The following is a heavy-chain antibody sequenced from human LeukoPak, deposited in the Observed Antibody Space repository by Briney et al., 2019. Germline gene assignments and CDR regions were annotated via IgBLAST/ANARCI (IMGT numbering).Heavy chain of an antibody. Sequence: ASVKVSCKVSGYTLTELSMHWVRQAPGKGLEWMGGFDPEDGETIYAQKFQGRVTMTEDTSTDTAYMELSSLRSEDTAVYYCATHAEWVRGVIDIRLDYWGQGTLVTVSS. CDR2: FDPEDGET. J-gene: IGHJ4*02. CDR3: ATHAEWVRGVIDIRLDY. CDR1: GYTLTELS. V-gene: IGHV1-24*01. D-gene: IGHD3-10*01.